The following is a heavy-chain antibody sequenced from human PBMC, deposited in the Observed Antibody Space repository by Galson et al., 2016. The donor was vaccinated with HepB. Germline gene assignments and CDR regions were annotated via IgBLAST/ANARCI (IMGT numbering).Heavy chain of an antibody. CDR3: ARGGPHNNYFDY. V-gene: IGHV3-53*01. Sequence: WVRQPPGKGLEWVSFIHSGGGAYYTHSVKGRLTISTDNSKNTLYLQMNSLRAEDTAIYYCARGGPHNNYFDYWGQGTLVTVSS. J-gene: IGHJ4*02. D-gene: IGHD1-1*01. CDR2: IHSGGGA.